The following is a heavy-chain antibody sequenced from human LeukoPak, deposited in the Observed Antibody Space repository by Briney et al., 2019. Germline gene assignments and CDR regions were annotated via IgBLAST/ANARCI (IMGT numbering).Heavy chain of an antibody. V-gene: IGHV3-30*02. J-gene: IGHJ4*02. D-gene: IGHD5-18*01. CDR3: AKDLGASYGLDY. CDR1: GFTFSSYG. Sequence: GGSLRLSCAASGFTFSSYGMHWVRQAPGKGLEWVAFIRYDGSNKYYADSVKGRFTISRDNSKSTLYLQMNSLRAEDTAVFYCAKDLGASYGLDYWGQGTLVTVSS. CDR2: IRYDGSNK.